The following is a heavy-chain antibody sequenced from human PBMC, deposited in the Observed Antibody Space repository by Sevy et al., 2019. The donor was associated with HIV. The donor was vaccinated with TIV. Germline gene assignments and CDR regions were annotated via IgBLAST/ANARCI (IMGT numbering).Heavy chain of an antibody. J-gene: IGHJ6*02. CDR1: GYTFTSYG. CDR2: ISAKNGNT. Sequence: ASVKVSCKASGYTFTSYGISWVRQAPGQGLEWMGWISAKNGNTNYAQKLQGRVTMTTDTSTSTAYMELRGLRSDDTAVYYCARDRDSAVTTYDYYYGMDVWGQGTTVTVSS. V-gene: IGHV1-18*01. CDR3: ARDRDSAVTTYDYYYGMDV. D-gene: IGHD4-17*01.